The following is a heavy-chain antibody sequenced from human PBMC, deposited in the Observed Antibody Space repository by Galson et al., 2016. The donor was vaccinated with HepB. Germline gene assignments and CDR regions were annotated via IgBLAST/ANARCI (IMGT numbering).Heavy chain of an antibody. CDR1: GYSLSDYN. D-gene: IGHD2-15*01. CDR2: INPDTGAS. CDR3: ARKGDIVVPVSADDAFDL. V-gene: IGHV1-2*02. J-gene: IGHJ3*01. Sequence: SVKVSCKASGYSLSDYNLHWVRQAPGQGLEWMGWINPDTGASNCTQRFQGRVFMASDTSISTAYLELRSLRSGDTATYYCARKGDIVVPVSADDAFDLWGQGTMVTV.